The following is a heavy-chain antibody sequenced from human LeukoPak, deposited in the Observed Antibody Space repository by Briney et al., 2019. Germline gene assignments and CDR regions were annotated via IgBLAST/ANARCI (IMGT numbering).Heavy chain of an antibody. Sequence: GGSLRLSCAASGFTFSNAWMNWVRQAPGKGLEWVGRIKRKSDGESTDYAAPVKGRFTISRDESKNTLYLQMNSLKTEDTAVYYCTTDLALQYCSGGSCYSGPFDYWGQGTLDTVSS. CDR2: IKRKSDGEST. CDR3: TTDLALQYCSGGSCYSGPFDY. J-gene: IGHJ4*02. CDR1: GFTFSNAW. V-gene: IGHV3-15*07. D-gene: IGHD2-15*01.